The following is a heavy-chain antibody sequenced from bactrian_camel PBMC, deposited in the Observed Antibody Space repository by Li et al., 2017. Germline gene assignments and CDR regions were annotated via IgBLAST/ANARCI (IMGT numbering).Heavy chain of an antibody. Sequence: VQLVESGGGLVQPGGSLRLSCVVSGYRVKSGCMAYFRQAPGKEREGVATIEKDGKTTYAESVRGRFTISKDNAKNNMSLQMNKLQPEDSAMYYCAAGAHFSGIWIICSYWAEGDFGTWGQGTQVTVSS. D-gene: IGHD2*01. J-gene: IGHJ6*01. V-gene: IGHV3S53*01. CDR3: AAGAHFSGIWIICSYWAEGDFGT. CDR2: IEKDGKT. CDR1: GYRVKSGC.